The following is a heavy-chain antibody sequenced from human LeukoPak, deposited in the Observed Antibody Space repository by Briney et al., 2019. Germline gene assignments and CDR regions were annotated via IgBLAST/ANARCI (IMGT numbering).Heavy chain of an antibody. CDR2: ITASGGNT. CDR3: AKGNGYSYGRYYFDY. CDR1: GFTFSNFA. Sequence: GGSLRLSCAASGFTFSNFAMGWVRQAPGKGLEWVSAITASGGNTYYADSVKGRFTISRDNSKNTLYLQVNSLRAEDTAVYYCAKGNGYSYGRYYFDYWGQGTLVTVSS. J-gene: IGHJ4*02. D-gene: IGHD5-18*01. V-gene: IGHV3-23*01.